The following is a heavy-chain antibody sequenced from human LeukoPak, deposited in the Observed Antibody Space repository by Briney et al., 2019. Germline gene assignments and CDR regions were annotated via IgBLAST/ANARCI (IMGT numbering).Heavy chain of an antibody. Sequence: PGGSLRLSCAASGFTFSSYAMSWVRQAPGKGLEWVSAISGSGGSTYYADSVKGRFTISRDNSKNTLYLQMNSLRAEDTAVYYCAKDLVAALGVGYNSPHDYSGQGTLVTVSS. J-gene: IGHJ4*02. CDR2: ISGSGGST. CDR3: AKDLVAALGVGYNSPHDY. CDR1: GFTFSSYA. D-gene: IGHD5-24*01. V-gene: IGHV3-23*01.